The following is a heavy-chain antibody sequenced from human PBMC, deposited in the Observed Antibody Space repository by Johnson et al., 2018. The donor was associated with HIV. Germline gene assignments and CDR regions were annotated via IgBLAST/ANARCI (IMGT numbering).Heavy chain of an antibody. V-gene: IGHV3-30*07. D-gene: IGHD5-24*01. Sequence: QVQLVESGGGVVQPGRSLRFSCAASGFTFRSYAMHWVRQAPGKGLEWVAVISYDGSNKYYADSVKGRFTISRDNSKNAMSLQMNSLRAEDTAVYYCARDYNGAFDVWGQGTLVTVSS. CDR3: ARDYNGAFDV. J-gene: IGHJ3*01. CDR2: ISYDGSNK. CDR1: GFTFRSYA.